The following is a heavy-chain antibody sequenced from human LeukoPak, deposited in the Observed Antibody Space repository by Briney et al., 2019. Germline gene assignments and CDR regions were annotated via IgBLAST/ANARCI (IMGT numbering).Heavy chain of an antibody. CDR3: TRGYCSGGSCYPTRAY. Sequence: QPGWSLRLPCTASGFTFGDYAMSWVRQAPGKGLEWVGFIRSKACGGTTEYAASVKGRCTISRDDSKSIAYLQMNSLRTEDTAVYYCTRGYCSGGSCYPTRAYWGQGTLVTVSS. V-gene: IGHV3-49*04. J-gene: IGHJ4*02. CDR2: IRSKACGGTT. D-gene: IGHD2-15*01. CDR1: GFTFGDYA.